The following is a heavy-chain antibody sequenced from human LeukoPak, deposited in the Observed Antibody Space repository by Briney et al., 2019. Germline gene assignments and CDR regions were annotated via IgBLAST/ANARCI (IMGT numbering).Heavy chain of an antibody. D-gene: IGHD6-13*01. CDR3: ASSNWLRDANFDS. V-gene: IGHV4-61*02. CDR1: GGSIRSGSYY. J-gene: IGHJ4*02. Sequence: SETLSLTCTVSGGSIRSGSYYWSWIRQPAGKGLEWIGRIYTSGSTNYNPSLKSRVTISIDTSKNQFSLRLKSVTAADTAVYYCASSNWLRDANFDSWGQGTLVTVSS. CDR2: IYTSGST.